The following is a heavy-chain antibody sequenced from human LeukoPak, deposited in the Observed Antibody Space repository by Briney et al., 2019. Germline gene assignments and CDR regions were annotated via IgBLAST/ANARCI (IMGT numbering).Heavy chain of an antibody. D-gene: IGHD3-22*01. CDR1: GVTFSSYA. V-gene: IGHV1-69*04. Sequence: SVKVSCKASGVTFSSYAISWVRQAPGQGLEWMGRIIPILGIANYAQTFQGRVTITADKSTSTAYMELSSLRSEDTAVYYCARGEGHYYDSSGSSFDYWGQGTLVTVSS. CDR2: IIPILGIA. J-gene: IGHJ4*02. CDR3: ARGEGHYYDSSGSSFDY.